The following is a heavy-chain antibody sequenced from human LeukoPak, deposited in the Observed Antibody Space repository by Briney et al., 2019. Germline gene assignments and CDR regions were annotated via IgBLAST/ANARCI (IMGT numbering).Heavy chain of an antibody. CDR1: GFTFSSYA. D-gene: IGHD3-22*01. J-gene: IGHJ3*02. CDR3: ARLGFTMIVARAFDI. V-gene: IGHV3-30*04. CDR2: ISYDGSNK. Sequence: PGGSLRLSCAASGFTFSSYAMHWVRQAPGNGLEWVAVISYDGSNKYYADSVKGRFTISRDNSKNTLYLQMNSLRAEDTAVYYCARLGFTMIVARAFDIWGQGTMVTVSS.